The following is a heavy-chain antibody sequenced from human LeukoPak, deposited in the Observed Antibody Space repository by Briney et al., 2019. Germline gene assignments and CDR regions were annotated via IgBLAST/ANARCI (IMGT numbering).Heavy chain of an antibody. CDR3: ARDWLAGNPYHAFDL. Sequence: GGSLRLSCAASGFSFSSYWMTWVRQAPGKGLECVANIKEDGSEEYYVDSVKGRFSISRDNAKNSLHLQMNSLRAEDTAVYYCARDWLAGNPYHAFDLWGKGTMVTVSS. V-gene: IGHV3-7*01. D-gene: IGHD3-22*01. CDR2: IKEDGSEE. J-gene: IGHJ3*01. CDR1: GFSFSSYW.